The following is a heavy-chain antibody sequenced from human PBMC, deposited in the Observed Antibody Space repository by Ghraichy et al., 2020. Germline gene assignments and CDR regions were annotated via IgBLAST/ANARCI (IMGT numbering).Heavy chain of an antibody. CDR1: GFTFSSYV. V-gene: IGHV3-23*01. J-gene: IGHJ4*02. CDR3: AKAVVVWFGDPPGTFDY. D-gene: IGHD3-10*01. Sequence: GGSLRLSCAASGFTFSSYVMSWVRQAPGKGLEWVSAISGSGGSTYYADSVKGRFTISRDNSKNTLYLQMNSLRAEDTAVYYCAKAVVVWFGDPPGTFDYGGQGTLVIVSP. CDR2: ISGSGGST.